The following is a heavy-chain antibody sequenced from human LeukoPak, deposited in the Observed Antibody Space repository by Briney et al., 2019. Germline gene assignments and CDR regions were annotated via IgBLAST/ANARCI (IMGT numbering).Heavy chain of an antibody. CDR2: ISYDGSNK. CDR1: GFTFSSYA. Sequence: PGGSLRLSCAASGFTFSSYAMHWVRQAPGKGLEWVAVISYDGSNKYYADSVKGRFTISRDNSKNTLYLQMNSLRAEDTAVYYCARERGRYSSGWYVGWGRGTLVTVSS. J-gene: IGHJ4*02. D-gene: IGHD6-19*01. CDR3: ARERGRYSSGWYVG. V-gene: IGHV3-30*04.